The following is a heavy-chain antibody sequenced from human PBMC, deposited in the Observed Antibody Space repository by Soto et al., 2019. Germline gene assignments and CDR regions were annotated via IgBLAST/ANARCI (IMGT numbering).Heavy chain of an antibody. CDR1: GGSISSGDYY. CDR2: IYYSGST. Sequence: SETLSLTCTVSGGSISSGDYYWSWIRQHPGKGLEWIGYIYYSGSTYYNPSLKSRVTISVDASKNQFSLKLTSVTAADTAVYYCTRGSPFYYFVYWGHGTLVTVSS. CDR3: TRGSPFYYFVY. V-gene: IGHV4-31*03. D-gene: IGHD3-10*01. J-gene: IGHJ4*01.